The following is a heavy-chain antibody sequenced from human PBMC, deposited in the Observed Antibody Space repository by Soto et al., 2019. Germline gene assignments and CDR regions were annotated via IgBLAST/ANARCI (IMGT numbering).Heavy chain of an antibody. V-gene: IGHV4-59*01. D-gene: IGHD2-15*01. J-gene: IGHJ6*03. CDR3: ARERASGGYYYMDV. CDR2: IYYSGST. CDR1: GGSISAYY. Sequence: QVQLQESGPGLVKPSETLSLTCTVSGGSISAYYWTWIRQPPGKGLEWIGYIYYSGSTNYNPSLTSRVTITVDTSKNQFSLRLSSVTAADTAVYYCARERASGGYYYMDVWGKGTTVTVSS.